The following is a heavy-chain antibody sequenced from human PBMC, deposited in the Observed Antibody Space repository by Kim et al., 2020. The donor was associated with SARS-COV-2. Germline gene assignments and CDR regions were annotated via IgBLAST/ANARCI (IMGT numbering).Heavy chain of an antibody. CDR2: IYYSGST. CDR1: GGSISSSSYY. D-gene: IGHD3-22*01. Sequence: SETLSLACTVSGGSISSSSYYWGWIRQPPGKGLEWIGSIYYSGSTYYNPSLKSRVTISVDTSKNQFSLKLSSVTAAGTAVYYCARGLTMIVVVIPGGWFDPWGQGTLVTVSS. CDR3: ARGLTMIVVVIPGGWFDP. J-gene: IGHJ5*02. V-gene: IGHV4-39*01.